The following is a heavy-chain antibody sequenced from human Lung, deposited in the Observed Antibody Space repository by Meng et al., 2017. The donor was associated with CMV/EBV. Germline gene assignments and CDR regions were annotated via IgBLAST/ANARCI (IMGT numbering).Heavy chain of an antibody. CDR3: TTVLGTSYPYGMDV. Sequence: GESLKISCAASGFTFSNAWMSWVRQAPGKGLEWVGRIKSKTDGGTTDYAAPVKGRFTISRDDSKNTLYLQMNSLKTEDTDVYYCTTVLGTSYPYGMDVWGQGNSVTVSS. V-gene: IGHV3-15*01. J-gene: IGHJ6*02. CDR1: GFTFSNAW. D-gene: IGHD1-26*01. CDR2: IKSKTDGGTT.